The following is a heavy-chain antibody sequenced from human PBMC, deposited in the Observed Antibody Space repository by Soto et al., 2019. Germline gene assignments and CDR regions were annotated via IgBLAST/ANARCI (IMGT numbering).Heavy chain of an antibody. Sequence: QLQLQESGPGLVKPSETLSLTCTVSGGSISSSSYYWGWIRQPPGKGLEWIGSIYYSGSTYYNPSLKSRVTISVDTSKNQFSLKLSSVTAADTAVYYCARHGGPVAGDPYYYYGMDVWGQGTTVTVSS. D-gene: IGHD6-19*01. CDR3: ARHGGPVAGDPYYYYGMDV. CDR1: GGSISSSSYY. CDR2: IYYSGST. V-gene: IGHV4-39*01. J-gene: IGHJ6*02.